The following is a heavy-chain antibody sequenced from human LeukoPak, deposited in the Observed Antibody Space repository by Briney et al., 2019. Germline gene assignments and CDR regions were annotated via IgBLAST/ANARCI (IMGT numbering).Heavy chain of an antibody. CDR2: IYYSGST. CDR1: GGSITSYY. CDR3: ARGGGISHYYYYMDV. V-gene: IGHV4-59*13. D-gene: IGHD6-13*01. J-gene: IGHJ6*03. Sequence: TSSETLSLTCTVSGGSITSYYWRWIRQSPGKGLEWIVYIYYSGSTNYNPSLKSRVTISVDTSKNQFSLKLSSVTAADTAVYYCARGGGISHYYYYMDVWGKGTTVTISS.